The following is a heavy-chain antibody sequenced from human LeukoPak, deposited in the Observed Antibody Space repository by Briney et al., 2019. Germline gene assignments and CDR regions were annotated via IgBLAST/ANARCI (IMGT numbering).Heavy chain of an antibody. Sequence: ASVKVSCKASGYTFTGYYMHWVRQAPGQGLEWMGWINPNSGGTNYAQKFQGRVTMTRDTSIGTAYMELSRLRSDDTAVYYCVRLESGDKYYFDYWGQGTLVTVSS. V-gene: IGHV1-2*02. J-gene: IGHJ4*02. CDR2: INPNSGGT. CDR3: VRLESGDKYYFDY. CDR1: GYTFTGYY. D-gene: IGHD3-10*01.